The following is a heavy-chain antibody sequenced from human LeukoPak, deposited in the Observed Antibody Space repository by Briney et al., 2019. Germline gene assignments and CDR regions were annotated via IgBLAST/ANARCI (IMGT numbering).Heavy chain of an antibody. D-gene: IGHD3-10*01. J-gene: IGHJ4*02. Sequence: GGSLRLSCAASGFTFSSSSMNWVRQAPGKGLEWVSYISSSGNTIYYADSVKGRFTISRDNAKNSLYLQMNSLRAEDTAVYYCARRQSGSGKSFDYWGQGTLVTVSS. CDR1: GFTFSSSS. CDR2: ISSSGNTI. V-gene: IGHV3-48*04. CDR3: ARRQSGSGKSFDY.